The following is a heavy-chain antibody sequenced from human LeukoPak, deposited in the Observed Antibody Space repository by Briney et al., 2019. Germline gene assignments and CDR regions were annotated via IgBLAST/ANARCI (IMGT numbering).Heavy chain of an antibody. J-gene: IGHJ6*02. D-gene: IGHD3-10*01. CDR2: ISGSGGST. Sequence: PGGSLRLSCAASGFTFSSYAMSWVRQAPGKGLEWVSAISGSGGSTYYADSVKGRFTISRDNSKNTLYLQMNSLRAEDTAVYYCAKVFGSGSYRGPTYGMDVWGQGTTVTVSS. V-gene: IGHV3-23*01. CDR1: GFTFSSYA. CDR3: AKVFGSGSYRGPTYGMDV.